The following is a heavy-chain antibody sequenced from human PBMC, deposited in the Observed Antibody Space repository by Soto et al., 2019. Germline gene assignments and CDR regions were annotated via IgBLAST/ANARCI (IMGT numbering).Heavy chain of an antibody. D-gene: IGHD2-15*01. J-gene: IGHJ4*02. CDR1: GFTFSSYW. CDR3: AKDRYCSGGSCYPLPFDY. Sequence: PGGSLRLSCAASGFTFSSYWMHWVRQAPGKGLVWVSRISSDGSSTSYADSVKGRFTISRDNAKNTLYLQMNSLRAEDTAVYYCAKDRYCSGGSCYPLPFDYWGQGTLVTVS. V-gene: IGHV3-74*01. CDR2: ISSDGSST.